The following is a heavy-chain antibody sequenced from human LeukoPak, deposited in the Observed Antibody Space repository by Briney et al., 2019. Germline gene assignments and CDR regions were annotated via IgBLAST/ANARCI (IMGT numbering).Heavy chain of an antibody. D-gene: IGHD3-10*01. CDR1: GFTVSSNY. J-gene: IGHJ3*02. CDR2: IYSGGST. V-gene: IGHV3-66*01. CDR3: ARGPYGSSGTPDAFDI. Sequence: GGSLRLSCAASGFTVSSNYMSWVRQAPGKGLEWVSVIYSGGSTYYADSVKGRFTISRDNSKNTLYLQMNSLRAEDTAVYYCARGPYGSSGTPDAFDIWGQGTMVTVSS.